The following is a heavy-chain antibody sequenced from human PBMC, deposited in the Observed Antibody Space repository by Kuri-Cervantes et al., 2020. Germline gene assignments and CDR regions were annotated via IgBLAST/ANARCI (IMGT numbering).Heavy chain of an antibody. CDR3: ARGRITIFGVVTYYFDY. CDR2: IKQDGSEK. D-gene: IGHD3-3*01. Sequence: GGSLRLSCAASGFTFSSYVMSWVRRAPGKGLEWVANIKQDGSEKYYVDSVKGRFTISRDNAKNSLYLQMNSLRAEDTAVYYCARGRITIFGVVTYYFDYWGQGTLVTVSS. J-gene: IGHJ4*02. CDR1: GFTFSSYV. V-gene: IGHV3-7*01.